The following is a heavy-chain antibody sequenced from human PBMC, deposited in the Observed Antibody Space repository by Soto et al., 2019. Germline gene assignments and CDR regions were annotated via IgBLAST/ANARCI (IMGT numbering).Heavy chain of an antibody. CDR1: GFTFSSYS. D-gene: IGHD3-9*01. CDR3: ARDSRKAILTGYLTLFDY. Sequence: PGGSLRLSCAASGFTFSSYSMNWVRQAPGKGLEWVSSISSSSSYIYYADSVKGRFTISRDNSKNTLYLQMNSLRAEDTAVYYCARDSRKAILTGYLTLFDYWGQGTQVTVSS. CDR2: ISSSSSYI. V-gene: IGHV3-21*04. J-gene: IGHJ4*02.